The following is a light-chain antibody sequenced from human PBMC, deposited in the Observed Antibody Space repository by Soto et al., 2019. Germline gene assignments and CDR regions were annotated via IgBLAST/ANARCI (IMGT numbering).Light chain of an antibody. CDR2: DAS. Sequence: DIRVTQSPSSLSASVGDSVTITCRVSQDITHLLNWYQQKPGKAPELLIYDASKLEPGVPSRFSGGGSGTEFTFTINSLQPEDFATYFCQQYKSLITFGGGTRV. J-gene: IGKJ4*01. CDR3: QQYKSLIT. CDR1: QDITHL. V-gene: IGKV1-33*01.